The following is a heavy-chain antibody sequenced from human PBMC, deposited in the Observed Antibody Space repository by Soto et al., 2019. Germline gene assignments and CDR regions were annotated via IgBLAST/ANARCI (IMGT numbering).Heavy chain of an antibody. CDR3: ARVGRTTGTMSWWFDP. CDR2: IVPVLVVP. Sequence: QVQLVQSGSEVKKPGSSVKVSCKASGDTFDDYTLTWVRQAPGQGLEWMGRIVPVLVVPNYAQNFQGRLTITADISTSTVHMELSSLRFEDTAVYYCARVGRTTGTMSWWFDPWGQGTLVTVSS. J-gene: IGHJ5*02. D-gene: IGHD1-1*01. V-gene: IGHV1-69*02. CDR1: GDTFDDYT.